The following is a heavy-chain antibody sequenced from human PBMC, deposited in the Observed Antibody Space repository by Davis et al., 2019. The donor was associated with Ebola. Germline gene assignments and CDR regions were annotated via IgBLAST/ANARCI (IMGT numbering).Heavy chain of an antibody. D-gene: IGHD5-24*01. CDR3: AKDGADGYPDY. CDR2: ISWNSGSI. J-gene: IGHJ4*02. V-gene: IGHV3-9*01. Sequence: SLKISCAASGFTFDDYAMHWVRQAPGKGLEWVSGISWNSGSIGYADSVKGRFTISRGNAKNSLYLQMNSLRAEDTALYYCAKDGADGYPDYWGQGTLVTVSS. CDR1: GFTFDDYA.